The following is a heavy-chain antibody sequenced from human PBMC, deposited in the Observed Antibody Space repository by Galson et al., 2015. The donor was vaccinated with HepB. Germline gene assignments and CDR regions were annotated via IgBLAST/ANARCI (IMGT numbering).Heavy chain of an antibody. V-gene: IGHV3-30*04. Sequence: SLRLSCAASGFTFSSYAMHWVRQAPGKGLEWVAVISYDGSNKYYADSVKGRFTISRDNSKNTLYLQMNSLRAEDTAVYYFARDPTRLGELSSRLPSCDFDYWGQGTLVTVSS. J-gene: IGHJ4*02. CDR2: ISYDGSNK. D-gene: IGHD3-16*02. CDR3: ARDPTRLGELSSRLPSCDFDY. CDR1: GFTFSSYA.